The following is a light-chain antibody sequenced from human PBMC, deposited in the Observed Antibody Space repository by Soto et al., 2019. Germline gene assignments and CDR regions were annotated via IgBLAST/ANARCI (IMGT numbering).Light chain of an antibody. CDR3: QTWGPGIVV. CDR2: INSDGSH. J-gene: IGLJ2*01. Sequence: QLLLTQSPSVSASLGASVNLTCTLSSGHRTYAIAWHQVQSGKGPRFLMTINSDGSHNRGDGVPARFSGASFGAERFLIISSLQSDDETDYYCQTWGPGIVVFGGGTKLTVL. CDR1: SGHRTYA. V-gene: IGLV4-69*01.